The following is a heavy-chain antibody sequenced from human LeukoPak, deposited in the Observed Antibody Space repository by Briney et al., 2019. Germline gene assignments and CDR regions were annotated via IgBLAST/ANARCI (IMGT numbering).Heavy chain of an antibody. CDR3: ARGSGSSGWYGFDY. V-gene: IGHV4-4*02. CDR1: GGSISSSNW. CDR2: IYHSGST. J-gene: IGHJ4*02. D-gene: IGHD6-19*01. Sequence: SGTLSLTCAVSGGSISSSNWWSWVRQPPGKGLEWIGEIYHSGSTNYNPSLKNRVTISVDKSENQFSLKLSSVTAADTAVYYCARGSGSSGWYGFDYWGQGTLVTVSS.